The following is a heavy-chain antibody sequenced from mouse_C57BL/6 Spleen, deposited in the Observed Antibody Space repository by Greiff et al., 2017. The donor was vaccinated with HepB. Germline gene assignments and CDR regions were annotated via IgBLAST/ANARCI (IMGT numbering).Heavy chain of an antibody. J-gene: IGHJ4*01. V-gene: IGHV1-50*01. CDR2: IDPSDSNT. Sequence: VQLQQPGAELVKPGASVKLSCKASGYTFTSYWMQWVKQRPGQGLEWIGEIDPSDSNTNYNQKFKGKATLTVDTSSSTAYMQLSSLTSEDSAVYSCAREYYCNDAMDYWGQGTSVTASS. D-gene: IGHD1-1*01. CDR1: GYTFTSYW. CDR3: AREYYCNDAMDY.